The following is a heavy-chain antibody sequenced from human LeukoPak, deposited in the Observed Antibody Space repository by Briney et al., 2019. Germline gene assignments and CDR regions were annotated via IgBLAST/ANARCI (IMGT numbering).Heavy chain of an antibody. D-gene: IGHD2-2*01. Sequence: GALRLSCAASGITFSSHGMSWVRQAPGKGLEWVSSISGSGGSTYYADSVKGRFTISRDNSKNTLYLQMNSLRAEDTAVYYCARAIVVIPAAIRYWGQGTLVTVSS. CDR1: GITFSSHG. V-gene: IGHV3-23*01. CDR3: ARAIVVIPAAIRY. CDR2: ISGSGGST. J-gene: IGHJ4*02.